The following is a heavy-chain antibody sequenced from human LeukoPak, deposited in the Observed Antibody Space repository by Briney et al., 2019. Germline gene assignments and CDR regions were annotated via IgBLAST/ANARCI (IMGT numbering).Heavy chain of an antibody. J-gene: IGHJ4*02. V-gene: IGHV1-2*02. D-gene: IGHD2-2*01. CDR1: GYTFTGYY. CDR3: AREDCSSTGCSYYFDY. CDR2: INPNSGGT. Sequence: ASVKVSCKASGYTFTGYYMHWVRQAPGQGLEWMGWINPNSGGTNYAQKFQGRVTMTRDTSISTAYMELSRLRSDDTAVYYCAREDCSSTGCSYYFDYWGQGTLVTVSS.